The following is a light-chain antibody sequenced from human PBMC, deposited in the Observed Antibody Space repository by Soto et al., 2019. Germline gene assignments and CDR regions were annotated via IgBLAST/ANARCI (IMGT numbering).Light chain of an antibody. V-gene: IGKV2-28*01. CDR2: MGS. CDR3: MQTLQSRT. Sequence: DIVMTQSPLSLPVTPGEPAPISCRSSQSLLHSNGYTYLDWYLQKPGQSPQLLIYMGSNRASGVPDRFSGSGSGTDFTLKISRVEAEDVGVYYCMQTLQSRTFGGGTKVEIK. J-gene: IGKJ4*01. CDR1: QSLLHSNGYTY.